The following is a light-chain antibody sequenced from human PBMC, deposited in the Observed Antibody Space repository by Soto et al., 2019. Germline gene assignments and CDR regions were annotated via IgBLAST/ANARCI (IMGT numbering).Light chain of an antibody. CDR3: QQYGSSPWT. J-gene: IGKJ1*01. CDR1: QSVSSSY. CDR2: GAS. Sequence: EIVLTQSPGTLSLSPGERVTLSCRASQSVSSSYLAWYQQKPGQAPRLLVYGASSRATGIPDRFSGSGSGTDFTLTISRLEPEDFAVYYCQQYGSSPWTFAQGTKVDIK. V-gene: IGKV3-20*01.